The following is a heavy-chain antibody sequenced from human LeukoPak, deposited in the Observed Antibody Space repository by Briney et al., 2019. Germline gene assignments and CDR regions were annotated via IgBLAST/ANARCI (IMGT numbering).Heavy chain of an antibody. Sequence: ASVKVSCKASGFTFTGYYMHWVRQAPGQGLEWMGWINPNSGGTNYAQKLQGRVTMTTDTSTSTAYMELRSLRSDDTAVYYCARAPPIQLWFNYYYYYMDVWGKGTTVTVSS. CDR3: ARAPPIQLWFNYYYYYMDV. V-gene: IGHV1-2*02. J-gene: IGHJ6*03. D-gene: IGHD5-18*01. CDR2: INPNSGGT. CDR1: GFTFTGYY.